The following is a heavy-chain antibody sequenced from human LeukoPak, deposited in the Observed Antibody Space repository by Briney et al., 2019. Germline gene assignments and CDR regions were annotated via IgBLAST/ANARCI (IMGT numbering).Heavy chain of an antibody. D-gene: IGHD4-11*01. CDR3: ARVAYRPGGFDP. V-gene: IGHV1-8*01. Sequence: GASVTVSCKASGYTFTSYDINWVRQAPGQGLEWMGWMNPNSGNTGYAQKFQGRVTMTRNTSISTAYMELSSLRSEDTAVYYCARVAYRPGGFDPWGQGTLVTVSS. CDR2: MNPNSGNT. CDR1: GYTFTSYD. J-gene: IGHJ5*02.